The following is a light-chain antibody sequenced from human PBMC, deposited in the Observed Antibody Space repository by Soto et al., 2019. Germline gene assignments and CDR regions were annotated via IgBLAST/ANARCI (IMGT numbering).Light chain of an antibody. Sequence: EIVFTPSPGTPSLSPGERATLSCRASQSVSSRNLAWYQQTPGQAPRLLIYGASSRATGIPDRFSGSGSGTDFTLTISRLEPEDFAVYYCQQYGSSPRTFGQGTKVDIK. CDR1: QSVSSRN. V-gene: IGKV3-20*01. CDR2: GAS. CDR3: QQYGSSPRT. J-gene: IGKJ1*01.